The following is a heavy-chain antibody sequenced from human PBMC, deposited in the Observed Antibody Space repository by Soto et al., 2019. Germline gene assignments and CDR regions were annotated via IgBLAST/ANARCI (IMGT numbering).Heavy chain of an antibody. CDR2: IHYTGST. J-gene: IGHJ4*02. Sequence: PSETLSLTCTVSGGSFSSYYWSWIRQSPGKGLEWIGYIHYTGSTNYNPSLKSRVTISLDTSRNQFSLKLTSVTAADTAVYYCARDKITGLFDYWGQGTLVTVSS. D-gene: IGHD2-8*02. CDR1: GGSFSSYY. CDR3: ARDKITGLFDY. V-gene: IGHV4-59*12.